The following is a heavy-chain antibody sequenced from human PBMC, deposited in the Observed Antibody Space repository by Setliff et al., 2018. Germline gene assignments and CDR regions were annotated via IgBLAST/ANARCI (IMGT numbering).Heavy chain of an antibody. Sequence: PGGSLRLSCAASGYTSSSYAMTWVRQAPGKGLEWVSYISSSSSTIYYADSVKGRFTISRDNAKNSLYLQMNSLRAEDRAVYYCARGAGGTRVRGVRGMDVWGQGTTVTVSS. J-gene: IGHJ6*02. CDR1: GYTSSSYA. CDR2: ISSSSSTI. CDR3: ARGAGGTRVRGVRGMDV. D-gene: IGHD3-10*01. V-gene: IGHV3-48*04.